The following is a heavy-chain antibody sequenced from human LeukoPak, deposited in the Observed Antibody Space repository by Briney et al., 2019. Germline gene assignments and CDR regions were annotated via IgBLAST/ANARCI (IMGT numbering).Heavy chain of an antibody. CDR2: IYYSGST. J-gene: IGHJ4*02. V-gene: IGHV4-39*01. Sequence: PSQTLSLTCTVSGGSISSGGYYWSWIRQPPGKGLEWIGSIYYSGSTFYNPSLKSRVTISVDTSKNQFSLKLSSVTAADTAVYYCAGMVRGVHRFDYWGQGTLVTVSS. CDR3: AGMVRGVHRFDY. D-gene: IGHD3-10*01. CDR1: GGSISSGGYY.